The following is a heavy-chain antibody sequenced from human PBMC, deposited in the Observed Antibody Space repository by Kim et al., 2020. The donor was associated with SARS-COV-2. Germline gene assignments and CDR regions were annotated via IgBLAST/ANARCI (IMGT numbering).Heavy chain of an antibody. J-gene: IGHJ5*02. D-gene: IGHD2-21*02. V-gene: IGHV6-1*01. CDR3: AREGANCGGDCWDYNWFDP. CDR2: TYYRSKWYN. Sequence: SQTLSLTCAISGDSVSSNSAAWNWIRQSPSRGLEWLGRTYYRSKWYNDYAVSVKSRITINPDTSKNQFSLQLNSVTPEDTAVYYCAREGANCGGDCWDYNWFDPWGQGTLVTVSS. CDR1: GDSVSSNSAA.